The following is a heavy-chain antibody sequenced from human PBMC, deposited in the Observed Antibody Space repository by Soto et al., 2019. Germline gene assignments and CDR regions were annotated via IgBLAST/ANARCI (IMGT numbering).Heavy chain of an antibody. CDR1: GYTFTAYY. Sequence: QVQLVQSGAELKEPGDSVRVSCEASGYTFTAYYIHWVRQAPGQGLEWMGWISPRFGDTSYAQDFRGRVSMTRDTSISTVYMELSRLTSDDTAIYYCARNMDYYYGPGSGNGHGFWGQGTTVTVFS. CDR2: ISPRFGDT. CDR3: ARNMDYYYGPGSGNGHGF. V-gene: IGHV1-2*02. J-gene: IGHJ6*02. D-gene: IGHD3-10*01.